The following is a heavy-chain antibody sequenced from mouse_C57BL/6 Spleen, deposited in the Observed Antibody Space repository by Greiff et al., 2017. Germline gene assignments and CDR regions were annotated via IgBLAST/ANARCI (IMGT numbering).Heavy chain of an antibody. CDR2: IRNKANNHAT. CDR3: TRHGNYPWFAY. V-gene: IGHV6-6*01. D-gene: IGHD2-1*01. J-gene: IGHJ3*01. CDR1: GFTFSDAW. Sequence: EVKLVESGGGLVQPGGSMKLSCAASGFTFSDAWMDWVRQSPEKGLEWVAEIRNKANNHATYYAESVKGRFTISRDDSKSSVYLQMNSLRAEYTGIYYCTRHGNYPWFAYWGQGTLVTVSA.